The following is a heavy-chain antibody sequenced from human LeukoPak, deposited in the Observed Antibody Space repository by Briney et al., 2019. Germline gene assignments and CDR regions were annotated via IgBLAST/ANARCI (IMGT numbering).Heavy chain of an antibody. CDR3: ARGGDWSQYYFDY. CDR1: GYTFTSYD. J-gene: IGHJ4*02. V-gene: IGHV1-8*01. D-gene: IGHD3/OR15-3a*01. Sequence: ASVKVSCKASGYTFTSYDINWLRQATGQGPEWMGWMNPNSGATGYAQKFQGRVTMTRSTSINTAYMELSSLRSEDTAVYYCARGGDWSQYYFDYWGQGTLVTVSS. CDR2: MNPNSGAT.